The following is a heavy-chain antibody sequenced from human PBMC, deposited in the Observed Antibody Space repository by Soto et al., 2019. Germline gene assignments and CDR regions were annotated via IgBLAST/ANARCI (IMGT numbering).Heavy chain of an antibody. V-gene: IGHV4-30-4*02. J-gene: IGHJ5*02. D-gene: IGHD4-17*01. CDR1: GGSISSGDYY. CDR2: IYYSGST. Sequence: PSETLSLTCTVSGGSISSGDYYWSWIRQPPGKGLEWIGYIYYSGSTYYNPSLKSRVTISVDTSKNQFSLRLSSVTAADTAVYYCAKLPRADYGGIFDPWGQGTLVTVSS. CDR3: AKLPRADYGGIFDP.